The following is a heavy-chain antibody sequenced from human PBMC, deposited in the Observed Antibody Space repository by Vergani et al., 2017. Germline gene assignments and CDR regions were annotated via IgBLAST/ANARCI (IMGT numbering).Heavy chain of an antibody. V-gene: IGHV1-24*01. CDR3: GIVTDYYGSSGYYLDC. J-gene: IGHJ4*02. CDR1: GYSLTELT. CDR2: FDREHGEV. D-gene: IGHD3-22*01. Sequence: QVQLVQSGSEVRKPGASVKVSCQVSGYSLTELTIHWVRQAPGKGLEWMGGFDREHGEVTFAHHIQGRVTMTEDRSTDTTYMELGSLRPEDTALYYCGIVTDYYGSSGYYLDCWGQGTLVTDSS.